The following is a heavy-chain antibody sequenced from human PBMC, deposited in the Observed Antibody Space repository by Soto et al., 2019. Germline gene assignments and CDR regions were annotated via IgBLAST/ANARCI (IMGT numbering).Heavy chain of an antibody. Sequence: GGSLRLSCAASGFTFTQFGMHWVRQAPGKGLEWVSIICYDGSHKFYADSVKGRFTISRDNSKNTVSLHMDNLGVEDTAMYYCARDGDVNTGFGKDYWGQGTLVTVSS. CDR2: ICYDGSHK. CDR1: GFTFTQFG. V-gene: IGHV3-33*01. J-gene: IGHJ4*02. D-gene: IGHD3-16*01. CDR3: ARDGDVNTGFGKDY.